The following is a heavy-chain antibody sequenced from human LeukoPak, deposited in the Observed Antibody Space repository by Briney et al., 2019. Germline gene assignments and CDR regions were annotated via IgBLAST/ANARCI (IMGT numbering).Heavy chain of an antibody. CDR2: ISLGNSTM. V-gene: IGHV3-48*02. CDR3: ARVGNGRSWDY. CDR1: GFTLSSFT. D-gene: IGHD2-15*01. Sequence: GGSLRLSCAASGFTLSSFTMNWARQVPGKGLEWISYISLGNSTMFYADSVKGRFTISRDNAKNSLYLQMNSLRDDDTAVYYCARVGNGRSWDYWGQGTLVSVSS. J-gene: IGHJ4*02.